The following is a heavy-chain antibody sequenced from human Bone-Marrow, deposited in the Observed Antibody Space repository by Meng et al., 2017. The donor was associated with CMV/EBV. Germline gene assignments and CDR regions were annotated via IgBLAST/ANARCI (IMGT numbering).Heavy chain of an antibody. CDR3: ARDYSSSSAYYGMDV. CDR1: GGTFSSYA. J-gene: IGHJ6*02. Sequence: SVPVSCKSSGGTFSSYAIIWVRQAPGQGLEWMGGIIPIFGTANYAQKFQGRVTITTDESTSTAYMELSSLRSEDTAVYYCARDYSSSSAYYGMDVWGQGTTVTVSS. V-gene: IGHV1-69*05. CDR2: IIPIFGTA. D-gene: IGHD6-6*01.